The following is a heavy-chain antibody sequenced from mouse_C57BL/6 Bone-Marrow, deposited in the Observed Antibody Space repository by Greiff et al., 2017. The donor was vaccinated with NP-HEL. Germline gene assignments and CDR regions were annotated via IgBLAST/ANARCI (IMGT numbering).Heavy chain of an antibody. CDR1: GYTFTSYW. D-gene: IGHD2-4*01. CDR2: IDPSDSYT. V-gene: IGHV1-50*01. J-gene: IGHJ3*01. CDR3: VRELGLRPWFAY. Sequence: VQLQQSGAELVKPGASVKLSCKASGYTFTSYWMQWVKQRPGQGLEWIGEIDPSDSYTNYNQKFKGKATLTVDTSSSTAYMQLSSLTSEDSAVYYCVRELGLRPWFAYWGQGTLVTVSA.